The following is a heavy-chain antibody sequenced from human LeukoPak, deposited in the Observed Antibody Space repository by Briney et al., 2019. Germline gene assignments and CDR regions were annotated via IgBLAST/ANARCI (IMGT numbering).Heavy chain of an antibody. CDR2: INPNSGGT. J-gene: IGHJ4*02. V-gene: IGHV1-2*06. D-gene: IGHD6-19*01. CDR1: GYTFTGYY. Sequence: ASVKVSCKASGYTFTGYYMHWVRQAPGQGLEWMGRINPNSGGTNYAQKFQGRVTMTRDTSISTAYMELSRLRSDDTAMYYCAREISSGWYAPFDYWGQGTLVTVSS. CDR3: AREISSGWYAPFDY.